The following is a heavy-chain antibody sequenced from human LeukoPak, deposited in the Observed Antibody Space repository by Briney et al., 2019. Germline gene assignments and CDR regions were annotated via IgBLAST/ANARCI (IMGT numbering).Heavy chain of an antibody. CDR3: ARGVASGSYYNSY. CDR2: INRGGST. D-gene: IGHD3-10*01. Sequence: SETLSLTCSFYGGSFSGYYWGWIRRPPGKGLEWIGEINRGGSTNYNPSLKSRATISVDTSKNQFSLKVNSVTAADTAVYYCARGVASGSYYNSYWGQGTLVTVSS. CDR1: GGSFSGYY. V-gene: IGHV4-34*01. J-gene: IGHJ4*02.